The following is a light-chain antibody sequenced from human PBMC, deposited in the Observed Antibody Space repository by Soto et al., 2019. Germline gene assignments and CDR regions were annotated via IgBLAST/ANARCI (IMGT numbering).Light chain of an antibody. CDR1: SSDVGGYNY. CDR2: EVN. J-gene: IGLJ2*01. V-gene: IGLV2-14*01. CDR3: SSLTSANTHA. Sequence: QSALTQPASVSGSPGQSITISCTGTSSDVGGYNYVSWYQQHPGKAPKLMIYEVNYRPSGVANRFSGSKSGNTASLTISGLHAADDAGYYCSSLTSANTHAFGGGTKLTVL.